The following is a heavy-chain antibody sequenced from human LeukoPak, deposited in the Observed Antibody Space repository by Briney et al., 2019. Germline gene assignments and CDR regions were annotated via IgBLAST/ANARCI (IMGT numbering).Heavy chain of an antibody. CDR1: GYSFSNYY. J-gene: IGHJ4*02. CDR2: MYPGGSDI. V-gene: IGHV5-51*01. Sequence: GESLKISCKGSGYSFSNYYIEWVRQMPGKGLEWMGVMYPGGSDIRYSPSFQGQVTISADKSIDTAYLQWSSLKASDSAMYYCASRTGSYYPFDSWGQGTLVTVSS. CDR3: ASRTGSYYPFDS. D-gene: IGHD1-26*01.